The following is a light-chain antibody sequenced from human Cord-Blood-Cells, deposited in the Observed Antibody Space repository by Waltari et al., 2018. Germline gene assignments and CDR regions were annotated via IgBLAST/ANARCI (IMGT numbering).Light chain of an antibody. J-gene: IGLJ3*02. V-gene: IGLV2-14*01. Sequence: QSPLTQPASGPGPPGQSITIPSPETGSTLGVYTLVPWYQQHPGKAPKLMIYDVSKRPSGVSNRFSGSKSGNTASLTISGLQAEDEADYYCSSYTSSSTLVFGGGTKLTVL. CDR3: SSYTSSSTLV. CDR2: DVS. CDR1: GSTLGVYTL.